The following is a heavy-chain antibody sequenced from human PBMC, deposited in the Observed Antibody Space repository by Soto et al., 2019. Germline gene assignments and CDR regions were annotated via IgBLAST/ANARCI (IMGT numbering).Heavy chain of an antibody. J-gene: IGHJ4*02. V-gene: IGHV3-30-3*01. D-gene: IGHD3-10*01. Sequence: QVQLVASGGGVVHLGRSLTLSCAASGFTFNRHAIHWVRQSPGKGLEWVTVISRDGNNKYSADSVKGRFTISGDNAKNTVILQMNSLRREDTAIYYCARSRSGAVADSFDYWGQGTPVTVSS. CDR2: ISRDGNNK. CDR3: ARSRSGAVADSFDY. CDR1: GFTFNRHA.